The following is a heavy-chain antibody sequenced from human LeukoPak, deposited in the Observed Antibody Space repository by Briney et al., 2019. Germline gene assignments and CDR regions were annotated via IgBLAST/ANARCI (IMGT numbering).Heavy chain of an antibody. CDR1: GFTFRSYS. J-gene: IGHJ6*03. Sequence: GGSLRLSCAASGFTFRSYSMNWVRQAPGKGLEWVSSISSSSSYIYYADSVKGRFTISRDNAKNSLYLQMNSLRAEDTAVYYCARDGLTLGYCNSTSCPEGYYMDVWGKGTTVTVSS. D-gene: IGHD2-2*01. CDR3: ARDGLTLGYCNSTSCPEGYYMDV. CDR2: ISSSSSYI. V-gene: IGHV3-21*01.